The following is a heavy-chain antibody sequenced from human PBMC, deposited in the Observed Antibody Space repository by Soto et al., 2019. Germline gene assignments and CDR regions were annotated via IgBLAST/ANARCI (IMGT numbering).Heavy chain of an antibody. CDR3: ARHGFCGDYACNYFDP. CDR2: IYPGDSDT. Sequence: PGESLKISCKGSGYNFATYWIAWLRQMPGKGLVYMGIIYPGDSDTRYSPSFQCQVTFSADKSLNTASLQWSSLKASDTAMYYCARHGFCGDYACNYFDPWGQGTLVAVSS. CDR1: GYNFATYW. J-gene: IGHJ5*02. D-gene: IGHD3-16*01. V-gene: IGHV5-51*01.